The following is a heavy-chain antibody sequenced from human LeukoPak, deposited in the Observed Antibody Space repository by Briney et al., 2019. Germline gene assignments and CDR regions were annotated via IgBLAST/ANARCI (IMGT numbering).Heavy chain of an antibody. Sequence: PGGSLRLSCAASGFPFSTFAMNWVRQDSEKGLEWIAGISGKGNGTYYANSLKGRFTISRDNSKNTVYLQVNSLRVDDTATYWCVKRTMSAFDQWGQEVLVIVSS. CDR2: ISGKGNGT. CDR3: VKRTMSAFDQ. V-gene: IGHV3-23*01. CDR1: GFPFSTFA. J-gene: IGHJ4*02. D-gene: IGHD5-24*01.